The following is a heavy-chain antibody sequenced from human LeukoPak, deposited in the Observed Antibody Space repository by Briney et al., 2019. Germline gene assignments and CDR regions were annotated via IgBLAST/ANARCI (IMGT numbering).Heavy chain of an antibody. D-gene: IGHD5-24*01. J-gene: IGHJ4*02. CDR1: GGTFSSCA. CDR2: IIPIFGTA. Sequence: GSSVKVSCKASGGTFSSCAISWVRQAPGQGLEWMGRIIPIFGTANYAQKFQGRVTITTDESTSTAYMELSSLRSEDTAVYYCAREPKRWLQLGYFDYWGQGTLVTVSS. V-gene: IGHV1-69*05. CDR3: AREPKRWLQLGYFDY.